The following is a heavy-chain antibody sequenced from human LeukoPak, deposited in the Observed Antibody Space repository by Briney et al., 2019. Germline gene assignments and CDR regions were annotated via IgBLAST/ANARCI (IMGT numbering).Heavy chain of an antibody. CDR3: ARCGGGTTCPSYYYFYMNV. CDR2: IIPVFAIA. V-gene: IGHV1-69*13. CDR1: GGNFGSYA. D-gene: IGHD2-15*01. Sequence: SVKVSCKASGGNFGSYAINWVRQAPGQGLEWMGGIIPVFAIANYAQKFQGRVTITADESTSTAYMELSSLRSEDTAVYYCARCGGGTTCPSYYYFYMNVWGKGTTVTISS. J-gene: IGHJ6*03.